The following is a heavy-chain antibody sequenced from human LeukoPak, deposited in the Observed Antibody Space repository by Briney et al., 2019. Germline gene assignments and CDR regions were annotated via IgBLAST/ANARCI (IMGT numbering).Heavy chain of an antibody. CDR1: GGSISTYY. V-gene: IGHV4-59*08. CDR2: IHYSGST. Sequence: SETLSLTCSVSGGSISTYYWSWIRQPPGKGLEWSAYIHYSGSTNYSPWLKSRVSISLDTSKNQFSLKLTSVTAADTAVYYCARHLNTDMVKAHFDYWGKGTLVTVSS. J-gene: IGHJ4*02. D-gene: IGHD5-18*01. CDR3: ARHLNTDMVKAHFDY.